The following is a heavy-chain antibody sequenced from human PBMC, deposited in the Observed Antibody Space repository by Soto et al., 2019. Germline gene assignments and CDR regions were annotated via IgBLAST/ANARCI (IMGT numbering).Heavy chain of an antibody. D-gene: IGHD2-2*01. CDR2: ISGTGSII. CDR1: GFTFSSYA. J-gene: IGHJ2*01. V-gene: IGHV3-23*01. Sequence: EVQLLESGGGLVQPGGSLRLSCAASGFTFSSYAMSWVRQAPGKGLEWVSAISGTGSIIYYADSVKGRFTISRDNSKNTLFLQMSSLTAEDTALYYCAAGSGYCTTTNCFWYFDLWGRGTLVTVSS. CDR3: AAGSGYCTTTNCFWYFDL.